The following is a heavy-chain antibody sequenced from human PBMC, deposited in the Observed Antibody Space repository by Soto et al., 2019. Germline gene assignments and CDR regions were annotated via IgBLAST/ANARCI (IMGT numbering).Heavy chain of an antibody. V-gene: IGHV1-46*03. CDR2: INPSGGST. J-gene: IGHJ6*03. CDR3: ARGFGGFLEWLFVAEPLDEARYYMDV. CDR1: GYTFTSYY. D-gene: IGHD3-3*01. Sequence: ASVKVSCKASGYTFTSYYMHWVRQAPGQGLEWMGIINPSGGSTSYAQKFQGRVTMTRDTSTSTVYMELSSLRSEDTAVYYRARGFGGFLEWLFVAEPLDEARYYMDVWGKGTTVTVSS.